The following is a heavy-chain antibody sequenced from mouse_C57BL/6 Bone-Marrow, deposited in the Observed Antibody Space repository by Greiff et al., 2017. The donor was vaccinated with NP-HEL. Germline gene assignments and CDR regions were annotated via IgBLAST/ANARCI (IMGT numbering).Heavy chain of an antibody. Sequence: QVQLKQPGAELVKPGASVKLSCKASGYTFTSYWMQWVKQRPGQGLEWIGEIDPSDSYTNYNQKFKGKATLTVDTSSSTAYMQLSSLTSEDSAVYYCATITTVVEDYWGQGTTLTVSS. CDR3: ATITTVVEDY. D-gene: IGHD1-1*01. J-gene: IGHJ2*01. CDR2: IDPSDSYT. V-gene: IGHV1-50*01. CDR1: GYTFTSYW.